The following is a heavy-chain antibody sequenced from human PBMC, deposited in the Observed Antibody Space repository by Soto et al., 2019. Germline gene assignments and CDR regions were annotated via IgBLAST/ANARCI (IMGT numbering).Heavy chain of an antibody. CDR3: ARVLSSSWLPFDY. J-gene: IGHJ4*02. CDR2: IIPSLGIA. V-gene: IGHV1-69*02. CDR1: GGTFSSYT. D-gene: IGHD6-13*01. Sequence: QVQLVQSGAEVKKPGASVKVSCKASGGTFSSYTISWVRQAPGQGLEWMGRIIPSLGIANYAQKFQGRVTITADKSTSTAYMELSSLRSEDTAVYYCARVLSSSWLPFDYWGQGTLVTVSS.